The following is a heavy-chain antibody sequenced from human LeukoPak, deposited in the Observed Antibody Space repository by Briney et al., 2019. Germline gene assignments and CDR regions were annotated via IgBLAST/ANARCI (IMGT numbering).Heavy chain of an antibody. CDR1: GFTFSTYA. V-gene: IGHV3-23*01. Sequence: PGGSLRLSCAASGFTFSTYAMSWVRQAPGKELEWVSGISGSGDNTNYADTVKGRFTISRDNSKNTLYLQMNSLKGDDTAVYYCAKDSAFYYIDVWGKGTTVIISS. CDR2: ISGSGDNT. J-gene: IGHJ6*03. D-gene: IGHD3-10*01. CDR3: AKDSAFYYIDV.